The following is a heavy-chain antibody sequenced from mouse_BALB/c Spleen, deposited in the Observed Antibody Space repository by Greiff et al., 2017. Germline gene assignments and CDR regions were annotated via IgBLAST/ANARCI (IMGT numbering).Heavy chain of an antibody. CDR3: AREGITTVVATRGWFAY. CDR2: INPSTGYT. J-gene: IGHJ3*01. V-gene: IGHV1-7*01. Sequence: QVQLKESGAELAKPGASVKMSCKASGYTFTSYWMHWVKQRPGQGLEWIGYINPSTGYTEYNQKFKDKATLTADKSSSTAYMQLSSLTSEDSAVYYCAREGITTVVATRGWFAYWGQGTLVTVSA. D-gene: IGHD1-1*01. CDR1: GYTFTSYW.